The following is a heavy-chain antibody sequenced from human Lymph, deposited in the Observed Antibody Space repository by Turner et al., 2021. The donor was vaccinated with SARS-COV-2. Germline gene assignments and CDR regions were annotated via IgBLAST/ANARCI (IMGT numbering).Heavy chain of an antibody. CDR3: ARDSSGSGTLDY. V-gene: IGHV3-30-3*01. D-gene: IGHD3-10*01. J-gene: IGHJ4*02. CDR1: GFTFNNYP. CDR2: ISYDGSNK. Sequence: QVQLVESGGCVVQPGRSLRPFCAASGFTFNNYPLHWVRQAPGKEVEWVAVISYDGSNKYYEDSVKGRFTIYRDNAKNTLYLQMNSLRAEDKAVYYCARDSSGSGTLDYWGQGTLVTVSS.